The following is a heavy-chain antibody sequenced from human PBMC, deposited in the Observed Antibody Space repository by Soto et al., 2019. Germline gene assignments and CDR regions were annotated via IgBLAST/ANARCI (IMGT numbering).Heavy chain of an antibody. J-gene: IGHJ6*02. CDR3: GSYDFWSGYPLMDV. CDR1: GGSSRSSSYY. Sequence: SETHSLTCTVSGGSSRSSSYYWGWIRKPPGKGLEWIGSIYYSGSTYYNPSLRSRVTISVDTSKNQFSLKLSSVTAADTAVYYCGSYDFWSGYPLMDVWGQGTTVTVSS. V-gene: IGHV4-39*01. D-gene: IGHD3-3*01. CDR2: IYYSGST.